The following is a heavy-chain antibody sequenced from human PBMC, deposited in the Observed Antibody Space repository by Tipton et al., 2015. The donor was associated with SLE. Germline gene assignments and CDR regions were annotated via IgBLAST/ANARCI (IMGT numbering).Heavy chain of an antibody. CDR1: GGSISINNYY. D-gene: IGHD2-21*01. CDR2: INHSGST. CDR3: ARRFRAGPNQGHIDY. J-gene: IGHJ4*02. Sequence: TLSLTCTVSGGSISINNYYWGWIRQPPGKGLEWIGEINHSGSTNYSPSLKSRVTISVDTSKNQFSLKLSSVTAADTAVYYCARRFRAGPNQGHIDYWGQGTLVTVSS. V-gene: IGHV4-39*07.